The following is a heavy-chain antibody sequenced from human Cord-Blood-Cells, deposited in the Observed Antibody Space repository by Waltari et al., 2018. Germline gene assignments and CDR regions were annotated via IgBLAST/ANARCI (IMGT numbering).Heavy chain of an antibody. V-gene: IGHV1-2*04. CDR3: ARDRNRAFWSGYYAFDI. J-gene: IGHJ3*02. D-gene: IGHD3-3*01. Sequence: QVQLVQSGAEVKKPGASVKVSCKASGYTFTGYYMHWVRQAPGQGLEWMGGINPNSGGTTYTQKFQGWVTMTRNTSISTAYMELSRLRSDDTAVYYCARDRNRAFWSGYYAFDIWGQGTMVTVSS. CDR1: GYTFTGYY. CDR2: INPNSGGT.